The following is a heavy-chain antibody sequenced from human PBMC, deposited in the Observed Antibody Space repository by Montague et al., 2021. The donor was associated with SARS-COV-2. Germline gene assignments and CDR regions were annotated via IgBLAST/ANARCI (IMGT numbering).Heavy chain of an antibody. CDR1: GGSITGFS. V-gene: IGHV4-59*10. CDR2: VTTSGTT. CDR3: ASTPTRPLSLDS. D-gene: IGHD6-6*01. Sequence: SETRSLTCAVSGGSITGFSWSWVRQPAGKGLEWIGRVTTSGTTNXSPSLRSRITMAVATPKNQFYLNLNSVTAADAAIYYCASTPTRPLSLDSWGQGTLVTVSS. J-gene: IGHJ4*02.